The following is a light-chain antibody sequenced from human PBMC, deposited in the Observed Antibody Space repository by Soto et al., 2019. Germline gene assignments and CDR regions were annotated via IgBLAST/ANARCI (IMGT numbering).Light chain of an antibody. J-gene: IGKJ5*01. CDR1: RGINNN. CDR2: GAS. Sequence: NQMTQSPPSLSASIGDSVTITCRTSRGINNNLAWYQQKPGKVPRLLISGASTLQSGVPSRFTGSGSGTDFTLTINNLQPEDVAVYYCQKYYSALLTFGPGTRLEI. CDR3: QKYYSALLT. V-gene: IGKV1-27*01.